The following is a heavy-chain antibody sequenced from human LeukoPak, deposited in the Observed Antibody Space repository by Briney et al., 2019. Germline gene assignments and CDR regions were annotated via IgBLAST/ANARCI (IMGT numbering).Heavy chain of an antibody. CDR1: GYSFTSYW. CDR2: IYPGDSDT. CDR3: ASVRTRGFRDKNAFDI. V-gene: IGHV5-51*01. J-gene: IGHJ3*02. Sequence: GESLKISCKGSGYSFTSYWIGWVRQMPGKGLEWMGIIYPGDSDTRYSPSFQGQVTISADKSISTAYLQWSSLKASDTAMYYCASVRTRGFRDKNAFDIWGQGTMVTVSS. D-gene: IGHD3-10*01.